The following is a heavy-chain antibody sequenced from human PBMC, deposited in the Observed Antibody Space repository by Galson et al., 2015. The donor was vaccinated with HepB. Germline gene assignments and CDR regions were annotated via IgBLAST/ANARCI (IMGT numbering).Heavy chain of an antibody. V-gene: IGHV3-23*01. CDR2: ISGSGGST. CDR3: ARFRYGLGYFDY. J-gene: IGHJ4*02. D-gene: IGHD3-10*01. CDR1: GFTFSSYA. Sequence: SLRLSCAASGFTFSSYAMSWVRQAPGKGLEWVSAISGSGGSTYYADSVKGRFTISRDNSKNTLYLQMNSLRAEDTAVYYCARFRYGLGYFDYWGQGILVTVSS.